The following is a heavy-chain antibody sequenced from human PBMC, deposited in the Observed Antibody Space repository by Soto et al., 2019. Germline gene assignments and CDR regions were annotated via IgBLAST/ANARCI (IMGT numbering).Heavy chain of an antibody. V-gene: IGHV1-18*01. D-gene: IGHD4-17*01. CDR2: ISPYNGKT. J-gene: IGHJ4*02. Sequence: ASVRVSCKTSGYTFTEYGISWFRQAPGQGLEWMGWISPYNGKTNYIQEFQDRVTITTDTSSTTVYMDLRTLKSDDTAIYFCARADYGDTKIYSFDHWGQGTLVTVSS. CDR1: GYTFTEYG. CDR3: ARADYGDTKIYSFDH.